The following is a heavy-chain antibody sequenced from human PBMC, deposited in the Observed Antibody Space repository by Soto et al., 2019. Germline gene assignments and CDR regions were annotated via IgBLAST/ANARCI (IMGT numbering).Heavy chain of an antibody. CDR1: GYTFTSYY. CDR2: INPSGGST. Sequence: ASVKVSCKASGYTFTSYYMHWVRQAPGQGLEWMGIINPSGGSTGYAQKFQGRVTMTRDTSTSTAYMELSSLTSEDTAVYYCAASHYDILTGPTSLDYWGQGTLVTVSS. CDR3: AASHYDILTGPTSLDY. D-gene: IGHD3-9*01. V-gene: IGHV1-46*01. J-gene: IGHJ4*02.